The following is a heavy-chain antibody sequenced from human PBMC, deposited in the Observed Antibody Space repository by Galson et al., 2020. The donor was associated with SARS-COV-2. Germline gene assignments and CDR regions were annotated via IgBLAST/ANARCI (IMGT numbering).Heavy chain of an antibody. V-gene: IGHV3-48*03. D-gene: IGHD2-21*01. Sequence: TAGSLRLSCAASGFGFSNYEMNWVRQAPGKGLEWISYISSSGRTIHYADSVKGRFTISRDNAKSSLSLQMNSLRAEDTAVYYCARLDAYGPGYWGQGTLVTVSS. J-gene: IGHJ4*02. CDR1: GFGFSNYE. CDR2: ISSSGRTI. CDR3: ARLDAYGPGY.